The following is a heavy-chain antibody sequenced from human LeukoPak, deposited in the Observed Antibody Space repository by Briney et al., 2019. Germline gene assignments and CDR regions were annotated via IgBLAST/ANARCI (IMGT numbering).Heavy chain of an antibody. CDR3: AKDGGSGYYYFDY. CDR2: ISGSGGST. CDR1: GFTFSSYA. D-gene: IGHD3-22*01. Sequence: GGSLRLSCAASGFTFSSYAMSWVRQAPGKGLEWVSAISGSGGSTYYADSVKGRFTISRDNSKNTLYVQMNSLRAEDTAVYYCAKDGGSGYYYFDYWGQGTLVTVSS. V-gene: IGHV3-23*01. J-gene: IGHJ4*02.